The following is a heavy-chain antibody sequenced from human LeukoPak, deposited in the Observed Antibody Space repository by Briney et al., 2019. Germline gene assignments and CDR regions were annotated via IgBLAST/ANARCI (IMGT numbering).Heavy chain of an antibody. D-gene: IGHD3-10*01. Sequence: SETLSLTCAVSGGSISSSNWWSWVRQPPGKGLEWIGEIYHSGSTNYNPSLKSRVTISVDKSKNQFSLKLSSVTAADTAVYYCARVSPMVRGVIDYWGPGTLVTVSS. J-gene: IGHJ4*02. CDR3: ARVSPMVRGVIDY. CDR2: IYHSGST. CDR1: GGSISSSNW. V-gene: IGHV4-4*02.